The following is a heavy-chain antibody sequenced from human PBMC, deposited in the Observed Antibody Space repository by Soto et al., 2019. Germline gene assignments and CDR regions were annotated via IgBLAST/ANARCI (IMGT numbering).Heavy chain of an antibody. D-gene: IGHD4-17*01. V-gene: IGHV4-59*01. J-gene: IGHJ4*02. CDR2: IYYSGST. Sequence: QVQLQESGPGLVKPSETLSLTCTVSGGSISSYYWSWIRQPPGKGLECIGYIYYSGSTNYNTSLKSRATISGDTSKNQFSLKLTSVTAADTALYYCARDSYGDSLDDWGQGTLVTVSS. CDR3: ARDSYGDSLDD. CDR1: GGSISSYY.